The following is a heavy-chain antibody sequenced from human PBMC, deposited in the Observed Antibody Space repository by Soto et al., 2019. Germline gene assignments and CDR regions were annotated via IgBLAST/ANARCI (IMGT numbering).Heavy chain of an antibody. CDR1: GYSFTSYW. D-gene: IGHD4-17*01. Sequence: GESLKISCKGSGYSFTSYWIGWVRQMPGKGLEWMGIIYPGDSDTRYSPSFQGQVTISADKSTSTAYLQWSSLKASDTAMYYCATTVTTDYYYYGMDVWGQGTTVTVSS. CDR2: IYPGDSDT. CDR3: ATTVTTDYYYYGMDV. J-gene: IGHJ6*02. V-gene: IGHV5-51*01.